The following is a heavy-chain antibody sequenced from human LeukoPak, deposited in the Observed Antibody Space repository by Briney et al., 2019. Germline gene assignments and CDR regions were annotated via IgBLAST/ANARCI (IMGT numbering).Heavy chain of an antibody. V-gene: IGHV3-23*01. CDR3: AKQGGFDWLTNWFDP. CDR2: ISGSGGST. CDR1: GFTFSSYA. D-gene: IGHD3-9*01. J-gene: IGHJ5*02. Sequence: SGGSLRLSCAASGFTFSSYAMSWVRQAPGKGLEWVSAISGSGGSTYYADSVKGRFTISRDNSKNTLYLQMNSLRAEDTAVYYCAKQGGFDWLTNWFDPWGQGTLVTVSS.